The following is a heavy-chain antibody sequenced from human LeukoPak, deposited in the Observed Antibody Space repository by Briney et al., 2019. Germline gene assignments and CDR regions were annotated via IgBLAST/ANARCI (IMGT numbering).Heavy chain of an antibody. CDR3: ARSPVGTYYYYMDV. J-gene: IGHJ6*03. CDR1: GYTFTGYY. V-gene: IGHV1-2*02. D-gene: IGHD6-13*01. CDR2: INPNSGGT. Sequence: ASAKVSCKASGYTFTGYYMHWVRQAPGQGLEWMGWINPNSGGTNYAQKFQGRVTMTRDTSISTAYMELSRLRSDDTAVYYCARSPVGTYYYYMDVWGKGTTVTVSS.